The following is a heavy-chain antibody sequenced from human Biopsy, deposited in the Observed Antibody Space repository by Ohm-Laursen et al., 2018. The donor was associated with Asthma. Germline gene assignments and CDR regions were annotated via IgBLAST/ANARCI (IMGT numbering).Heavy chain of an antibody. CDR1: GFSFSNYG. V-gene: IGHV3-30*18. CDR2: ISSDVRE. J-gene: IGHJ5*02. Sequence: SLRLSCTASGFSFSNYGMHWVRQAPGKGLEWVALISSDVREWYADSVKGRFTISRDSSRNTLYLQLSTLRVEDTAVYFCAKITTDRQKANNWFDPWGQGTLVTVSS. D-gene: IGHD3-22*01. CDR3: AKITTDRQKANNWFDP.